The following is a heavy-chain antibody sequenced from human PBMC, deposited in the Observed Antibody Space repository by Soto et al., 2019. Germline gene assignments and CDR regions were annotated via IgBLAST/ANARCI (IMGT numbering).Heavy chain of an antibody. Sequence: SDTLSLTCTVSGGSISSYYWSWIRQPPGKGLEWIGYIYYSGSTNYNPSLKSRVTISVDTSKNQFSLKLSSVTAADTAVYYCARGSSYYASSGPERVIVNFDXWGQGTLVTVSX. CDR2: IYYSGST. CDR1: GGSISSYY. J-gene: IGHJ5*02. V-gene: IGHV4-59*01. D-gene: IGHD3-22*01. CDR3: ARGSSYYASSGPERVIVNFDX.